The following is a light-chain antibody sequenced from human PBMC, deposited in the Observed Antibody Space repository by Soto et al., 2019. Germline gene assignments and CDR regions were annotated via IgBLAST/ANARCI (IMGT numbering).Light chain of an antibody. CDR1: QTISSW. CDR3: QHYNSYSEA. Sequence: IQMTQCPSTLSGSVGDRVTVTWRASQTISSWLAWYQQKPGKAPKLLIYKASTLKSGVPSRFSGSGSGTEFTLTLSSLQPDDFATYYCQHYNSYSEAFGQGTKVDIK. CDR2: KAS. V-gene: IGKV1-5*03. J-gene: IGKJ1*01.